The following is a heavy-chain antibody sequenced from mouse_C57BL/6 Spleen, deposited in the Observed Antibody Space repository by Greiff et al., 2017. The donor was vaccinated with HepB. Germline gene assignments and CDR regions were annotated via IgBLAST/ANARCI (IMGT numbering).Heavy chain of an antibody. CDR1: GYTFTSYW. Sequence: VQLQQPGAELVRPGSSVKLSCKASGYTFTSYWMHWVKQRPIQGLEWIGNIDPSDSETHYNQKFKDKATLTVDKSSSTAYMQLSSLTSEDSAVYYCAGGNYYGSSYVGFAYWGQGTLVTVSA. CDR3: AGGNYYGSSYVGFAY. J-gene: IGHJ3*01. V-gene: IGHV1-52*01. D-gene: IGHD1-1*01. CDR2: IDPSDSET.